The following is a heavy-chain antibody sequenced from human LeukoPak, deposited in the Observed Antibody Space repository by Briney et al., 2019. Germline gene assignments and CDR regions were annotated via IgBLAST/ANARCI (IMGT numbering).Heavy chain of an antibody. CDR1: GFTFSGYS. J-gene: IGHJ6*02. V-gene: IGHV3-64D*06. CDR3: VKGMEDYDILTGVLDV. CDR2: ISSNGGST. Sequence: GGSLRLSCAASGFTFSGYSMNWVRQAPGKGLEYVSAISSNGGSTYYADSVKGRFTISRDNSKNTLYLQMSSLRAEDTAVYYCVKGMEDYDILTGVLDVWGQGTTVTVSS. D-gene: IGHD3-9*01.